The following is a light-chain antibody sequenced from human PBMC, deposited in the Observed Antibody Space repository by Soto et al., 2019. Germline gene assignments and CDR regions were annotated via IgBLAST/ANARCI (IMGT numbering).Light chain of an antibody. Sequence: DIQMTQSPSSVSASIGDRVIITCRASQDIGTWLAWYQQKPGQVPNLLMYPASSLHSGVPSRFRGSGSGTEFTLTISSLQPEDFATYYCQQANSFPPWTFGQGTKVDNK. CDR2: PAS. V-gene: IGKV1-12*01. CDR1: QDIGTW. CDR3: QQANSFPPWT. J-gene: IGKJ1*01.